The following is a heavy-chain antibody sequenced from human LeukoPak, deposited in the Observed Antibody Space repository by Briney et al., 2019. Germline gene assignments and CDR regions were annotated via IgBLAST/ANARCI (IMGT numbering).Heavy chain of an antibody. V-gene: IGHV3-48*03. CDR3: AKATGYLL. CDR1: GFTFSSYE. J-gene: IGHJ4*02. D-gene: IGHD1-14*01. Sequence: GGSLRLSCVASGFTFSSYEMNWVRQAPGKGLEWLSYIGSSDSTTHYADSVKGRFTISRDNSENTLYLQMNSLRAEDTAVYYCAKATGYLLWGQGTLVTVSS. CDR2: IGSSDSTT.